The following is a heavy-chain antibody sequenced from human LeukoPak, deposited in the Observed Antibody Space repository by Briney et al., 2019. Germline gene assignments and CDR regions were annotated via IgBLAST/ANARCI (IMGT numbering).Heavy chain of an antibody. D-gene: IGHD3-22*01. V-gene: IGHV5-51*03. CDR1: GYSFTSYW. Sequence: GESLKISCKGSGYSFTSYWIGWVRQMPGKGLEWMGIIYPGDSDTRYSPSLQGQVTRSADKSISTAYRQWSSLKASDTAMYYCARSGYYYDSSGYYPSLFDYWGQGTLVTVSS. CDR3: ARSGYYYDSSGYYPSLFDY. J-gene: IGHJ4*02. CDR2: IYPGDSDT.